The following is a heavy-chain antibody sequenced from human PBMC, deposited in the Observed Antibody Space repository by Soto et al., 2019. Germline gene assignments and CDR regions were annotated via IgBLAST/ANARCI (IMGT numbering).Heavy chain of an antibody. V-gene: IGHV1-18*01. CDR1: GYTFTSYG. J-gene: IGHJ6*02. D-gene: IGHD3-3*01. CDR2: ISAYNGNT. Sequence: ASVKVSCKASGYTFTSYGISWVRQAPEQGLEWMGWISAYNGNTNYAQKLQGRVTMTTDTSTSTAYMELRSLRSDDTAVYYCARPGGTYDFWSGGDYGMDVWGQGTTVTVSS. CDR3: ARPGGTYDFWSGGDYGMDV.